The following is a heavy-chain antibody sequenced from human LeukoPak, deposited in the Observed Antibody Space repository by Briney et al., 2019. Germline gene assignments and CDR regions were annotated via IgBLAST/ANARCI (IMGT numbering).Heavy chain of an antibody. Sequence: GRSLRLSCAASGFTFSSYGMHWVRQAPGKGLEWVAVISYDGSNTYYADSVKGRITISRDNSKNTLYLQMNSLRAEDTAVYYCAKDSLYSSSWYGVNRLDPWGQGTLVTVSS. CDR3: AKDSLYSSSWYGVNRLDP. J-gene: IGHJ5*02. V-gene: IGHV3-30*18. CDR1: GFTFSSYG. CDR2: ISYDGSNT. D-gene: IGHD6-13*01.